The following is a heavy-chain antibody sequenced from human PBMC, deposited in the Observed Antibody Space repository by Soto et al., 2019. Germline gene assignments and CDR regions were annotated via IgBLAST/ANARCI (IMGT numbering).Heavy chain of an antibody. Sequence: LRLSCAASGFTFSSYAMHWVRQAPGKGLEWVAVISYDGSNKYYADSVKGRFTISRDNADNSLYLQMNSLTAEDTAVYYCTKERSVMYSGYDAFDIWGRGTMVTVS. CDR2: ISYDGSNK. D-gene: IGHD5-12*01. V-gene: IGHV3-30-3*01. CDR1: GFTFSSYA. CDR3: TKERSVMYSGYDAFDI. J-gene: IGHJ3*02.